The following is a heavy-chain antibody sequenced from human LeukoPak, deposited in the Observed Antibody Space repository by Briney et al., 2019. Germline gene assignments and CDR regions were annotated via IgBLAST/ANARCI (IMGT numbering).Heavy chain of an antibody. Sequence: GESLKISCKGSGYSFTSYWISWVRQMPGKGLEWMGRIDPSDSYTNYSPSFQGHVTISADKSISTAYLQWSSLKASDTAMYYCARRGGYDFNDAFDIWGQGAMVTVSS. D-gene: IGHD5-12*01. CDR1: GYSFTSYW. CDR2: IDPSDSYT. V-gene: IGHV5-10-1*01. J-gene: IGHJ3*02. CDR3: ARRGGYDFNDAFDI.